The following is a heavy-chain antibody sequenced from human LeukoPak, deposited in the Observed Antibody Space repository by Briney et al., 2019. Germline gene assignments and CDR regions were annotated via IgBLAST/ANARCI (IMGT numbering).Heavy chain of an antibody. CDR2: ISYCGSDT. Sequence: PGGSLRLSCAASGFTFSSYAMDWVRQAPGKGLEWVAIISYCGSDTYYTYSVKGLFTISRDNSKNTLYLQMNSLRAEDTAVYSCASARVVEVLATPTALDYWGQGTLVTVSS. J-gene: IGHJ4*02. D-gene: IGHD2-2*01. V-gene: IGHV3-30-3*01. CDR3: ASARVVEVLATPTALDY. CDR1: GFTFSSYA.